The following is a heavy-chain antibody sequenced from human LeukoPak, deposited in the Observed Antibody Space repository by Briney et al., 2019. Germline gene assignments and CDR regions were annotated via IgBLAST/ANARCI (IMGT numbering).Heavy chain of an antibody. Sequence: GGSLRLSCAASGFTFSSYAMSWVRQAPGKGLEWVSDINGSGGSTYYADSVKGRFTIPRDNSQNTLYLQLNSLRAEDTAVYYCVPRKEWSCYMDVWGKGTTVTVSS. J-gene: IGHJ6*03. CDR1: GFTFSSYA. CDR2: INGSGGST. D-gene: IGHD3-3*01. CDR3: VPRKEWSCYMDV. V-gene: IGHV3-23*01.